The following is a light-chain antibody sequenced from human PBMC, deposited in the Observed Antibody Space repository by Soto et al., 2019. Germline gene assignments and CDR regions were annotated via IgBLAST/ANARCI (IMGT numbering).Light chain of an antibody. V-gene: IGKV3-11*01. CDR3: QQLSNWPPIT. J-gene: IGKJ5*01. CDR2: DAS. CDR1: QSVSSY. Sequence: EIVLNQSPATVSLSPRERATLSCRASQSVSSYLAWYQQKPGQAPRLLIYDASNRATGIPARFSGSGSGTDFTLTTSSLEPEDFAVYYCQQLSNWPPITFGQGTRLEIK.